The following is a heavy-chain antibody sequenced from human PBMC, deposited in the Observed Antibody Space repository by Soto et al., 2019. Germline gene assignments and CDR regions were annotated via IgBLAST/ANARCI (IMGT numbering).Heavy chain of an antibody. Sequence: QVQLQESGPGLVKPSGTLSLTCAVSDGSISSSNWWSWVRQSPGKGLEWIGEIYHSGSTNYNPSRKSRVTISLDKCKNQFSLKLSSVTAADTALYFCARRSSLAGFDYWGQGTLLTVSS. CDR1: DGSISSSNW. CDR2: IYHSGST. D-gene: IGHD6-19*01. J-gene: IGHJ4*02. V-gene: IGHV4-4*02. CDR3: ARRSSLAGFDY.